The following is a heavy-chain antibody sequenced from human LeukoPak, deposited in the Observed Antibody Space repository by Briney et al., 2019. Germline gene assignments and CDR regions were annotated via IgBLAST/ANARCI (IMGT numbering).Heavy chain of an antibody. CDR3: STVGSSASDPYDY. Sequence: SVKVSCKASGGTFTSYGISWVRQAPGQGLEWMGGIIPMFGTTKYAQKFQGRVTITADQSTRTAYMEMSSLRSEDTALYYCSTVGSSASDPYDYWGQGTRVTVSS. J-gene: IGHJ4*02. CDR2: IIPMFGTT. V-gene: IGHV1-69*01. CDR1: GGTFTSYG. D-gene: IGHD2-2*01.